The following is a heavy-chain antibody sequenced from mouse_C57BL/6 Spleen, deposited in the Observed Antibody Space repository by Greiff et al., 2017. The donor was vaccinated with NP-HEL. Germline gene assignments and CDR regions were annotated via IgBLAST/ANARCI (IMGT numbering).Heavy chain of an antibody. CDR1: GYAFSSYW. V-gene: IGHV1-80*01. CDR2: IYPGDGDT. D-gene: IGHD2-5*01. J-gene: IGHJ1*03. CDR3: ERGYSNLRYFDV. Sequence: QVQLQQSGAELVKPGASVKISCKASGYAFSSYWMNWVKQRPGKGLEWIGQIYPGDGDTNYNGKFKGKATLTADKSSSTAYMQLSSLTSEDSAVYFCERGYSNLRYFDVWGTGTTVTVSS.